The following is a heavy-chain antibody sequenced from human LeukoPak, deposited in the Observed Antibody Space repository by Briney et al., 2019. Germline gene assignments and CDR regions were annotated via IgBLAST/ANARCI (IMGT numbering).Heavy chain of an antibody. CDR3: AAVDTAMAFDY. D-gene: IGHD5-18*01. CDR2: IYYSGST. J-gene: IGHJ4*02. V-gene: IGHV4-59*01. CDR1: GGSISSYY. Sequence: SETLSLTCTVSGGSISSYYWSWIRQPPGKGLEWIGYIYYSGSTNYNPPLKSQVTISVDTSKNQFSLKLSSVTAADTAVYYCAAVDTAMAFDYWGQGTLVTVSS.